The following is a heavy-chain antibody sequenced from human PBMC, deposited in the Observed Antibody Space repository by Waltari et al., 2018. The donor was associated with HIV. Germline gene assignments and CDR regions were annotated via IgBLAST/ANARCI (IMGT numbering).Heavy chain of an antibody. CDR1: GGPFNNYY. D-gene: IGHD4-4*01. CDR3: VRQRTVTTFSYYYLDV. CDR2: INQSGRT. V-gene: IGHV4-34*02. J-gene: IGHJ6*03. Sequence: QVQLQQWGAGLVTPSDTLSLTCAGPGGPFNNYYWNWIRQSPGKGLEWIGEINQSGRTNYNPSLESRVTMSVDTSKNQFSLKLTSMTAADSAVYYCVRQRTVTTFSYYYLDVWGKGTTVTVSS.